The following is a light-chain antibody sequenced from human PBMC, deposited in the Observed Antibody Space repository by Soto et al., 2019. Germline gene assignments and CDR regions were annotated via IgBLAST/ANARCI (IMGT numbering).Light chain of an antibody. CDR1: QSVKSSY. J-gene: IGKJ5*01. Sequence: EMVLKQSPGTLSLSPGERATLPCRASQSVKSSYLAWYQHKPGQAPRLLIYGTSSRATGIPDRFSGSGSGTDFTLTISRLEPEDFAVYYCQQYGSSITLGQGRLLEIK. CDR3: QQYGSSIT. V-gene: IGKV3-20*01. CDR2: GTS.